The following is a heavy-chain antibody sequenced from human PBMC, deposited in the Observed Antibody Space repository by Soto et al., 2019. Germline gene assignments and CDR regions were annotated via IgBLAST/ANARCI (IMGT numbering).Heavy chain of an antibody. Sequence: SVKVSCKASGYTFTSYGISWVRQAPGQGLEWMGWISAYDGNTNYAQKLQGRVTMTTDTSTSTAYMELRSLRSDDTAVYYCAIYEHVWSGYYRGPRCFDPWGQGTLVTVSS. V-gene: IGHV1-18*04. J-gene: IGHJ5*02. CDR2: ISAYDGNT. CDR3: AIYEHVWSGYYRGPRCFDP. CDR1: GYTFTSYG. D-gene: IGHD3-3*02.